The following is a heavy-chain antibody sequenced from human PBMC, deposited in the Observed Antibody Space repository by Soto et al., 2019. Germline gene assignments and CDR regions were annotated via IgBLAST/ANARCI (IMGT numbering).Heavy chain of an antibody. Sequence: QVQLVQSGAEVKKPGSSVKVSCKASGGTFSSYAISWVRQAPGQGLEWMGGILPIFGTANYAQKFQGRVTITADKSTSTAYMELSSLRSEDTAVYYCARTYYHDSSGYFPVLVAFDIWGQGTMVTVSS. D-gene: IGHD3-22*01. CDR2: ILPIFGTA. CDR1: GGTFSSYA. J-gene: IGHJ3*02. V-gene: IGHV1-69*06. CDR3: ARTYYHDSSGYFPVLVAFDI.